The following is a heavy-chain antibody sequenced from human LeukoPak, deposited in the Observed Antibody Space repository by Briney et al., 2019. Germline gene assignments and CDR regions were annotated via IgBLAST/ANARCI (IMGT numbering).Heavy chain of an antibody. D-gene: IGHD1-1*01. J-gene: IGHJ3*01. CDR3: TRDRTSTGTFDL. CDR2: IYYSGSA. Sequence: SETLSLTCTVSGGSINSSPYYWAWIRQPPGKGLEWIGNIYYSGSAYYNPSLKSRVTISVDTSNNQFSLRLTSVAAAGTAIYYCTRDRTSTGTFDLWGQGTMFTVSS. CDR1: GGSINSSPYY. V-gene: IGHV4-39*07.